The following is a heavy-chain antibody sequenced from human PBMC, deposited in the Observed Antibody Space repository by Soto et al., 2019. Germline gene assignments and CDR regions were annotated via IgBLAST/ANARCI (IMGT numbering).Heavy chain of an antibody. D-gene: IGHD6-6*01. Sequence: SETLSLTCTVSGGSISSGDYYWSWIRQPPGKGLEWIGYIYYSGSTYYNPSLKSRVTISVDTSKNQFSLKLSSVTAADTAVYYCARVGSSIATRPFDYWGLGTLVTVSS. J-gene: IGHJ4*02. CDR2: IYYSGST. V-gene: IGHV4-30-4*01. CDR3: ARVGSSIATRPFDY. CDR1: GGSISSGDYY.